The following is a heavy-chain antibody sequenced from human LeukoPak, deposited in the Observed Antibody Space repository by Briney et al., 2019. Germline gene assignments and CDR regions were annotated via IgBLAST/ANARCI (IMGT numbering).Heavy chain of an antibody. CDR2: IKHDGSEK. CDR3: ARGTTVTYVFDY. Sequence: GGSLRLSCAASGFTFSSYAMSWVRQAPGKGLEWVANIKHDGSEKYYVDSVKGRFTISRDNAKNSLYLQMNSLRAEDTAVYYCARGTTVTYVFDYWGQGTLVTVSS. J-gene: IGHJ4*02. D-gene: IGHD4-17*01. V-gene: IGHV3-7*03. CDR1: GFTFSSYA.